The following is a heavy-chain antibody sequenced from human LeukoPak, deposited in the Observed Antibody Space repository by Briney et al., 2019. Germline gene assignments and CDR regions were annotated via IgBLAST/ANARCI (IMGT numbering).Heavy chain of an antibody. Sequence: ASVKVSCKASGYTFTGYYMHWVRQAPGQGLEWMGWINPNSGGTNYAQKFQGRVTMTRDTSISTAHMELSRLRSDDTAVYYCARVKQWLSSGYMDVWGKGTTVTVSS. CDR2: INPNSGGT. CDR1: GYTFTGYY. J-gene: IGHJ6*03. D-gene: IGHD6-19*01. V-gene: IGHV1-2*02. CDR3: ARVKQWLSSGYMDV.